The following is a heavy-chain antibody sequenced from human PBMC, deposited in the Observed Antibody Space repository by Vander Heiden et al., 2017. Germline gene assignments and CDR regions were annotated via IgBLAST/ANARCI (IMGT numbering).Heavy chain of an antibody. J-gene: IGHJ4*02. Sequence: ELQLVESGGGLVKPGGSLSLSCAASGFTFSSYSMNWVRQAPGKGLEWVSSISSSSRYIDDADSVKGRFTISRDNAKNSLYLKMKSLRAEDTAVYYCARDWSGSYPHWGQGTMVTVYS. CDR3: ARDWSGSYPH. D-gene: IGHD1-26*01. CDR1: GFTFSSYS. V-gene: IGHV3-21*01. CDR2: ISSSSRYI.